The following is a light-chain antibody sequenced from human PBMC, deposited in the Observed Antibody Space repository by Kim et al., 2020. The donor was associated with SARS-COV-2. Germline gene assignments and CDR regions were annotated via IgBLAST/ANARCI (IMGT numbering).Light chain of an antibody. Sequence: DIQMTQSPSTLSASVGDRVNITCRASRSISSWLAWYQQRSGKAPNLLIYRASILQTGVPARFTGSGSGTEFTLTISSLQPDDFATYYCQQYNTDSYTFGQGTKLEI. CDR2: RAS. CDR3: QQYNTDSYT. V-gene: IGKV1-5*03. CDR1: RSISSW. J-gene: IGKJ2*01.